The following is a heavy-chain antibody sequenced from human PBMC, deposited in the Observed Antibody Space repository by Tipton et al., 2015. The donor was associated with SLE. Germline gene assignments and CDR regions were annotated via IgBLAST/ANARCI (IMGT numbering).Heavy chain of an antibody. Sequence: TLSLTCNVSGGSISSDYWSWIRQPPGKGLEWIGDLYSGGSPNYNPSLKSRVTMSVDTSKNHFSLKVNSVTAADTAVYFCARRIPHHYYFDLWGRGTLVTVSS. CDR3: ARRIPHHYYFDL. J-gene: IGHJ2*01. V-gene: IGHV4-59*01. D-gene: IGHD1-26*01. CDR1: GGSISSDY. CDR2: LYSGGSP.